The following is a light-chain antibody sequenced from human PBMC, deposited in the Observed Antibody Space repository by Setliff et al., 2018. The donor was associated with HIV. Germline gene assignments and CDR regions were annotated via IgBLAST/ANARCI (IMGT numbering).Light chain of an antibody. CDR2: EVT. Sequence: QSALTQPASVSGSPGQSITISCTGTTNDIGAYNFVSWYQHHAGTAPKLIIYEVTNRPSGVSNRFSGSKSGHMASLTISGLQAEDEADYFCSAFTYSRTWVFGGGTKSPS. V-gene: IGLV2-14*01. J-gene: IGLJ3*02. CDR3: SAFTYSRTWV. CDR1: TNDIGAYNF.